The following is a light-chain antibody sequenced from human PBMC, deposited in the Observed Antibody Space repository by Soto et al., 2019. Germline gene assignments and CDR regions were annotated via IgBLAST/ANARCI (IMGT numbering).Light chain of an antibody. CDR2: DAS. CDR1: QSVGSRY. Sequence: EIVLTQSPGTLSLSPGERATLSCRASQSVGSRYLAWYQQKPGQAPRLLIYDASSRATGIPDRFSGNGSGTDFTLTINRLEPEDFAVYYCQQYGSSPLTFGGGTKVEI. V-gene: IGKV3-20*01. J-gene: IGKJ4*01. CDR3: QQYGSSPLT.